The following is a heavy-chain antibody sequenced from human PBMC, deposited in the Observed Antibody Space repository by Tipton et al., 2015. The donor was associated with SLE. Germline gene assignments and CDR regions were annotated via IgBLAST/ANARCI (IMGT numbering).Heavy chain of an antibody. CDR1: GFTFSSYS. D-gene: IGHD4-11*01. V-gene: IGHV3-21*04. CDR2: ISSSSSYI. CDR3: ARTGYYSNYVLYYYYMDV. J-gene: IGHJ6*03. Sequence: GSLRLSCAASGFTFSSYSMNWVRQAPGKGLEWVSSISSSSSYIYYADSVKGRFTISRDNAKNSLYLQMNSLRAEDTAVYYCARTGYYSNYVLYYYYMDVWGKGTTVTVSS.